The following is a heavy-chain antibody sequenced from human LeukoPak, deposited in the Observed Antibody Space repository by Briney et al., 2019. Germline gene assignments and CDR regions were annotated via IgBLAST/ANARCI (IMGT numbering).Heavy chain of an antibody. CDR1: GFIFNNYA. J-gene: IGHJ4*02. CDR3: AKGSAIFGVAGWDYFDH. CDR2: ISGSGGTA. D-gene: IGHD3-3*01. V-gene: IGHV3-23*01. Sequence: PGGSLRLSCAGSGFIFNNYAMSWVRQAPGKGLEWVSGISGSGGTAYYPDSVKGHVTISRDNSKSTLHLQINSLRVDDTAVYYCAKGSAIFGVAGWDYFDHWGQGTLVTVSS.